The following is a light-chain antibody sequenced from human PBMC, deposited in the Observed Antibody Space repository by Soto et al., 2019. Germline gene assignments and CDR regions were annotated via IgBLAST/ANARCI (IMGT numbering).Light chain of an antibody. CDR1: QGIGSY. CDR2: AAS. Sequence: IQLTQSPSFLSASLGDRVTITCRASQGIGSYLAWYQQKPGKAPRLLIYAASTLQSGVPSRFSGSGSDTEFTLTISSLQPEDFAVYYCQQRNNWPLTFGQGTRLEIK. J-gene: IGKJ5*01. CDR3: QQRNNWPLT. V-gene: IGKV1-9*01.